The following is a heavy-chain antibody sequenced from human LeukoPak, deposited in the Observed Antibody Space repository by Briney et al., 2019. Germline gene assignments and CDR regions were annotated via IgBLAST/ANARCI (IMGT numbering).Heavy chain of an antibody. V-gene: IGHV3-66*04. CDR1: GFTVSNNY. CDR3: ASQSGSSFAEYSHH. J-gene: IGHJ1*01. D-gene: IGHD1-26*01. CDR2: IYSGGNT. Sequence: GGSLRLSCAASGFTVSNNYMGWVRQAPGKGLKWVSIIYSGGNTYYADSVKGRFIISRDDSKNTLNLQMNSLRAEDTAVYYCASQSGSSFAEYSHHWGQGTLVTVSS.